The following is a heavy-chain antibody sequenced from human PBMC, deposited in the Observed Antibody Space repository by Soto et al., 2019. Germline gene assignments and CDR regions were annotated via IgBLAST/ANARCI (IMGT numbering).Heavy chain of an antibody. CDR1: GGTFSSYG. CDR2: IIPMFGTA. CDR3: ARSVGVTTLAYLDF. V-gene: IGHV1-69*13. Sequence: SVKVSCKAAGGTFSSYGISWVRQAPGQGLEWMGGIIPMFGTATHTQNFQGRLTITADESKSTAYMELRSLGSEDTAVYFCARSVGVTTLAYLDFWGQGTLVTVSS. J-gene: IGHJ4*02. D-gene: IGHD1-26*01.